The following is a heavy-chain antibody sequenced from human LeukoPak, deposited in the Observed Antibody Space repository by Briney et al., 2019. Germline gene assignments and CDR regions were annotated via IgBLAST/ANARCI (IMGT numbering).Heavy chain of an antibody. J-gene: IGHJ6*03. CDR1: GGSFSDTY. Sequence: PSETLSLTCAVYGGSFSDTYWSWIRQPPGKGLEWIGEIIHSGSTYYSPSLKSRVTMSVDRSKNQVSLRLSSVTVADTAVYYCARGRDTYMDVWGRGTTVTVSS. CDR3: ARGRDTYMDV. V-gene: IGHV4-34*01. CDR2: IIHSGST.